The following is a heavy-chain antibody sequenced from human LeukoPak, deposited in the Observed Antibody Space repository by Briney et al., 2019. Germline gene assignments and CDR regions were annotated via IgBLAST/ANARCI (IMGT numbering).Heavy chain of an antibody. CDR3: ARGEPCSSTSCYHWFDP. V-gene: IGHV1-46*01. D-gene: IGHD2-2*01. CDR1: GYTFTSYY. J-gene: IGHJ5*02. Sequence: ASVKVSCKASGYTFTSYYMHWVRQAPGQGLEWMGIINPSGGSTSYAQKFQGRVTMTRDTSTSTVYMELSSLRSEDTAVYYCARGEPCSSTSCYHWFDPWGQGTLVTVSS. CDR2: INPSGGST.